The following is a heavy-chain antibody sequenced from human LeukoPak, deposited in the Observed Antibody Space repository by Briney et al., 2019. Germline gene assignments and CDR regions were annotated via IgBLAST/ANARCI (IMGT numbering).Heavy chain of an antibody. D-gene: IGHD4-17*01. V-gene: IGHV4-59*08. Sequence: PSETLSLTCTVSGGSISSYYWSWIRQPPGKGLEWIGYISYSGSTNYNASLRSRVTMSVDTSKNQFSLNLNSVTAADTAVYYCARHEGGTTYDYWGQGTLVTVSS. CDR2: ISYSGST. J-gene: IGHJ4*02. CDR3: ARHEGGTTYDY. CDR1: GGSISSYY.